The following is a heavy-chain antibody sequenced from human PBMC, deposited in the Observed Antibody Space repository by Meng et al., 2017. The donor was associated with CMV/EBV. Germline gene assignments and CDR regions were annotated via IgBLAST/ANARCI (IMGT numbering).Heavy chain of an antibody. V-gene: IGHV3-7*03. Sequence: GESLKISCAASGFTFSSYWMSWVRQAPGKGLEWVANIKQDGSEKYYVDSVKGRFTISRDNAKNSLYLQMNSLRAEDTAVYYCAKGVVPAARSIDYWGQGTLVTVSS. CDR2: IKQDGSEK. J-gene: IGHJ4*02. D-gene: IGHD2-2*01. CDR1: GFTFSSYW. CDR3: AKGVVPAARSIDY.